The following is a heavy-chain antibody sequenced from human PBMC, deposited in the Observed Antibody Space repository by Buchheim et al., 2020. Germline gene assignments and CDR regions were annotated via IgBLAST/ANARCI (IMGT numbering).Heavy chain of an antibody. Sequence: QVQLVESGGGVVQPGRSLRLSCAASGFTFSSYGMHWVRQAPGKGLEWVAAIWYDGSNKYYADSVKGRFTISRDNSKNTLYLQMNSLRAEDTAVYYCARKYSSGWLDYWGQGTL. J-gene: IGHJ4*02. CDR2: IWYDGSNK. V-gene: IGHV3-33*01. CDR3: ARKYSSGWLDY. D-gene: IGHD6-19*01. CDR1: GFTFSSYG.